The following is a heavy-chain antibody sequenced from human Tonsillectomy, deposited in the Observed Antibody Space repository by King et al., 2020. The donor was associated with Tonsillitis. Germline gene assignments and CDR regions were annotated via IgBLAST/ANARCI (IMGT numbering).Heavy chain of an antibody. J-gene: IGHJ4*02. CDR3: ARGDGSGSLPGVLDY. CDR1: GFTFSSYG. CDR2: ISYDGSNK. V-gene: IGHV3-33*05. Sequence: VQLVESGGGVVQPGRSLRLSCAASGFTFSSYGMHWVRQAPGKGLEWVAVISYDGSNKYYADSVKGRFTISRDNSKNTLYLQMNSLRAEDTAVYYCARGDGSGSLPGVLDYWGQGTLVTVSS. D-gene: IGHD3-10*01.